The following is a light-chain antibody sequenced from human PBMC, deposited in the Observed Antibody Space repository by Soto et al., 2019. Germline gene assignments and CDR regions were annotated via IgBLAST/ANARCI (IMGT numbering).Light chain of an antibody. CDR3: SSYVGATTRV. CDR2: AVS. V-gene: IGLV2-14*01. J-gene: IGLJ1*01. CDR1: TSDVGTYDY. Sequence: QSVLTQPASVSGSPGQSITISCTGTTSDVGTYDYVSWYQHQPGKAPKVMIYAVSNRPSGVSDRFSGSKSGNTASLTISGLQAEDEADHYCSSYVGATTRVFGTGTKVTVL.